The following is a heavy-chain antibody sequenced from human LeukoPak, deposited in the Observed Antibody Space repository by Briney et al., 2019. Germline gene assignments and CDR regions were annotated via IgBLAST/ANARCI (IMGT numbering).Heavy chain of an antibody. J-gene: IGHJ3*02. D-gene: IGHD1-26*01. CDR1: GFTFSSSA. CDR2: INNVGSHI. CDR3: ARAYFSGNYYYPFDI. Sequence: GGSLRLSCAGSGFTFSSSAMNWVRQAPGKGLEWVASINNVGSHIYYADSVKGRFTISRDNAKNSLYLQMNSLRAEDTAVYYCARAYFSGNYYYPFDIWGQGTMVTVSS. V-gene: IGHV3-21*01.